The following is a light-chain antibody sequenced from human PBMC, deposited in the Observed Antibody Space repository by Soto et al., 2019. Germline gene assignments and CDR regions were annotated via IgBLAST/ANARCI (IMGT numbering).Light chain of an antibody. V-gene: IGKV3-15*01. J-gene: IGKJ1*01. CDR2: GAS. CDR1: QSVSNN. CDR3: QQYNTWWT. Sequence: EIVMTQSTATLSVSPGERATLSCRASQSVSNNLAWYQKKPGQAPRLLIYGASTRATGIPARFSGSGSGTEVTLTISSLQSEDFAVYYCQQYNTWWTFGQGTRVEIK.